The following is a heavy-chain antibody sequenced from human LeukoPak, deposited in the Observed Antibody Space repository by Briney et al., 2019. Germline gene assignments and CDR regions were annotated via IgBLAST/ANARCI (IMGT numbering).Heavy chain of an antibody. J-gene: IGHJ4*02. CDR3: ARGYGSGWYIDY. CDR2: INPNSGGT. V-gene: IGHV1-2*02. D-gene: IGHD6-19*01. Sequence: VASVKVSCKASGYTFTGYYMHWVRQAPGQGLEWMGWINPNSGGTNYAQKFQGRVIMTRDTSISTAYMELSRLRSDDTAVYYCARGYGSGWYIDYWGQGTLVTVSS. CDR1: GYTFTGYY.